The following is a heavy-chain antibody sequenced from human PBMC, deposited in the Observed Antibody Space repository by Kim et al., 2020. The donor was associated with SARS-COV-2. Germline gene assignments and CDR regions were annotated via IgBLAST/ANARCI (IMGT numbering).Heavy chain of an antibody. CDR2: IRSKANSYAT. Sequence: GGSLRLSCAVSGFSFSDSAMHWVRQASGKGLEWVGRIRSKANSYATTYAASVKGRFTISRDDTKNAAYLQMNSLKTEDTAVYSCTRVPVSTLAFLDAYD. V-gene: IGHV3-73*01. CDR1: GFSFSDSA. J-gene: IGHJ3*02. D-gene: IGHD3-3*02. CDR3: TRVPVSTLAFLDAYD.